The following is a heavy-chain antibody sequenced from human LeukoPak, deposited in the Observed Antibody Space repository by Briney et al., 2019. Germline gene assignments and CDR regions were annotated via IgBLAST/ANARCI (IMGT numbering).Heavy chain of an antibody. CDR1: GGSISSYY. CDR2: IYSSGSA. D-gene: IGHD1-26*01. CDR3: ARGLVGATWNAFDI. Sequence: SETLSLTCTVSGGSISSYYWSWIRQPDGKGLELIGRIYSSGSANYNPSLKSRVAMSADTSKNQFSLNLSSVTAADTAVYNCARGLVGATWNAFDIWGQRTMVTVSS. J-gene: IGHJ3*02. V-gene: IGHV4-4*07.